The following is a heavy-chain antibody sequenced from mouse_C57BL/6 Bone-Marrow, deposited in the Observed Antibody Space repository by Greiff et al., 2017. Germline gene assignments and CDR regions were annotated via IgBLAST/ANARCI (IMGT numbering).Heavy chain of an antibody. V-gene: IGHV1-47*01. D-gene: IGHD2-5*01. CDR1: GYTFTTYP. Sequence: QVQLQQSGAELVKPGASVKMSCKASGYTFTTYPIEWMKQNHGKSLEWIGNFHPYNDDTTSNEKFKGKATLTVEKSSSTVYLELSRLKSDDSAVYDCARADYSNPPMVWDYWGQGTSVTVSS. CDR3: ARADYSNPPMVWDY. CDR2: FHPYNDDT. J-gene: IGHJ4*01.